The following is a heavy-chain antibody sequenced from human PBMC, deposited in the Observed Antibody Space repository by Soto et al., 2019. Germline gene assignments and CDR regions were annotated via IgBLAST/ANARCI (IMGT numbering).Heavy chain of an antibody. CDR2: ISYDGSNK. CDR3: AKETGAGSIAVAPLDY. D-gene: IGHD6-19*01. J-gene: IGHJ4*02. Sequence: GGSLRLSCAASGFTFSSYGMHWVRQAPGKGLEWVAVISYDGSNKYYADSVKGRFTISRDNSKNTLYLQMNSLRAEDTAVYYCAKETGAGSIAVAPLDYWGQGTLVTVSS. CDR1: GFTFSSYG. V-gene: IGHV3-30*18.